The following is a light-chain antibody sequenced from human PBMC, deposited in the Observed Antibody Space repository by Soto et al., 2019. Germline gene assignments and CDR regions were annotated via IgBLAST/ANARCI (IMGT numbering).Light chain of an antibody. CDR3: QQYHSYSWT. CDR2: TAS. V-gene: IGKV1-5*03. J-gene: IGKJ1*01. Sequence: DIQMTQSPSTLSASVGDRVTTTCRASQSIGNWLAWYQQKPGKAPKLLIYTASSLESGVPSRFSGSGSGTEFTLTITSLQPDDFATYYCQQYHSYSWTFGQGTKVDIK. CDR1: QSIGNW.